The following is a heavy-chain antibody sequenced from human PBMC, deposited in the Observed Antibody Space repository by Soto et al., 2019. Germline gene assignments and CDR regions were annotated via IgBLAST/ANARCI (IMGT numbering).Heavy chain of an antibody. CDR3: AKDPLNSGSYLYYYMDV. D-gene: IGHD1-26*01. CDR1: GFTFSSYA. CDR2: ISGSGGST. J-gene: IGHJ6*03. Sequence: GGSPRLSCAASGFTFSSYAMSWVRQAPGKGLEWVSAISGSGGSTYYADSVKGRFTISRDNSKNTLYLQMNSLRAEDTAVYYCAKDPLNSGSYLYYYMDVWGKGTTVTVSS. V-gene: IGHV3-23*01.